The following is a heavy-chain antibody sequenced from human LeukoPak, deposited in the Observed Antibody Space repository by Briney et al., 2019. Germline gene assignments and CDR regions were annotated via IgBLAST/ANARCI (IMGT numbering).Heavy chain of an antibody. CDR2: IYYTGST. CDR3: ARDVLLVPADIRPPNPPTQFFDP. CDR1: GGSITNGGYY. V-gene: IGHV4-31*03. Sequence: SQTLSLTCTVSGGSITNGGYYWSWIRQHPGRGLEWIGYIYYTGSTYYNPSLKSRVTMSLDTSKNQFSLTLSSVTAADTAVYYCARDVLLVPADIRPPNPPTQFFDPWGQGTLVAVSS. D-gene: IGHD2-2*01. J-gene: IGHJ5*02.